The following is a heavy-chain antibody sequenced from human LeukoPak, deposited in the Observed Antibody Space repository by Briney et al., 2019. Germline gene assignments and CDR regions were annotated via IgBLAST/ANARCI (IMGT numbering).Heavy chain of an antibody. D-gene: IGHD2-8*01. CDR3: ARANFMYPFDY. CDR2: ISSSGSTI. V-gene: IGHV3-11*01. J-gene: IGHJ4*02. Sequence: GGSLRLSCAASGFTFSDYYMSWIRQAPGKGLEWVSYISSSGSTIYYADSVKGRFTISRDNAKNSLYLQMNSLRAEDTAVYHCARANFMYPFDYWGQGTLVTVSS. CDR1: GFTFSDYY.